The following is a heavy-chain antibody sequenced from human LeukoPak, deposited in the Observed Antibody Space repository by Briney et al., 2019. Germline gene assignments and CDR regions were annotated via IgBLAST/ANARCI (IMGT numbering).Heavy chain of an antibody. CDR2: IIPIFGTA. J-gene: IGHJ6*02. D-gene: IGHD2-2*02. V-gene: IGHV1-69*13. Sequence: ASVKVSCKASGGTFSSYAISWVRQAPGQGLEWMGGIIPIFGTANYAQKFQGRVTITADESTSTAYMELSSLRSEDTAVYYCASPRYCSSTSCYNYGMDVWGQGTTVTVS. CDR1: GGTFSSYA. CDR3: ASPRYCSSTSCYNYGMDV.